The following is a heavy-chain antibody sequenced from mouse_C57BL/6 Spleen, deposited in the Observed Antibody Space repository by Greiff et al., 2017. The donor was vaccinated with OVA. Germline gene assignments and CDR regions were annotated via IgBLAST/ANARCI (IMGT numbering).Heavy chain of an antibody. Sequence: QVQLQQSGPELVKPGASVKISCKASGYAFSSSWMNWVKQRPGKGLEWIGRIYPGDGDTNYNGKFKGKATLTADKSSSTAYMQLSSLTSEDSAVYVCARGSSYQAWFAYWGQGTLVTVSA. CDR2: IYPGDGDT. CDR1: GYAFSSSW. D-gene: IGHD1-1*01. CDR3: ARGSSYQAWFAY. V-gene: IGHV1-82*01. J-gene: IGHJ3*01.